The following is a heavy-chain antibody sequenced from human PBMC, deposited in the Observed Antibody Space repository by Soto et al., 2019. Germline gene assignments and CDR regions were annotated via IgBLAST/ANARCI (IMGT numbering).Heavy chain of an antibody. CDR1: GFTFSSYA. J-gene: IGHJ4*02. D-gene: IGHD6-13*01. Sequence: EVPLLESGGNWIQPGRSLKVSCAVSGFTFSSYAMSWVRQAPGKGLEWVSSISGTGDTTYYADSVKGRFTIARDNAMDTLYLKMNSLRAEDTAIYYCAKEGGSRWSDFDYWGQGTLVTVSS. CDR2: ISGTGDTT. V-gene: IGHV3-23*01. CDR3: AKEGGSRWSDFDY.